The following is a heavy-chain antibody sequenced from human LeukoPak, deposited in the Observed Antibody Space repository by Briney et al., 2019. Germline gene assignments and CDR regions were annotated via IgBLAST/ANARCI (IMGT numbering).Heavy chain of an antibody. D-gene: IGHD3-22*01. V-gene: IGHV4-61*02. J-gene: IGHJ4*02. CDR2: IYTSGST. CDR3: ARGGLQRQKGEGIDSSTYYFDY. CDR1: GGSISSGSYY. Sequence: PSQTLSLTCTVSGGSISSGSYYWSWLRQPAGKGLEWIGRIYTSGSTNYNPSLKSRVTISVDTSKNQFSLKLSSVTAADTAVYYCARGGLQRQKGEGIDSSTYYFDYWGQGTLVTVSS.